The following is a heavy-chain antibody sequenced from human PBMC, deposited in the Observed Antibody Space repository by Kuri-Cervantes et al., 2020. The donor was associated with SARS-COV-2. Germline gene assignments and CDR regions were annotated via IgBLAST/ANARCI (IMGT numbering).Heavy chain of an antibody. Sequence: SETLSLTCIVSGGSISSGSYYWSWIRQPAGKGLEWIGRIYTSGSTNYNPSLKSRVTISVDTSKNQFSLKLSSVTAADTAVYYCARGSVGAIFGVVTHYYYMDVWGKGTTVTVSS. V-gene: IGHV4-61*02. CDR3: ARGSVGAIFGVVTHYYYMDV. J-gene: IGHJ6*03. D-gene: IGHD3-3*01. CDR1: GGSISSGSYY. CDR2: IYTSGST.